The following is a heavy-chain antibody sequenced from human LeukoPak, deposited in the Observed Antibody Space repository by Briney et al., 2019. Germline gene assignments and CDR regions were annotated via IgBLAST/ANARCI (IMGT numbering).Heavy chain of an antibody. CDR2: IYYSGST. V-gene: IGHV4-39*01. Sequence: SETLSLTCTVSGGSISSSSYYWGWIRQPPGKGLEWIGSIYYSGSTYYNPSLKSRVTISVDTSKHQFSLKLSSVTAADTAVYYCARRDGYKRGYPYYYYYMDVWGKGTTVTISS. CDR1: GGSISSSSYY. J-gene: IGHJ6*03. D-gene: IGHD5-24*01. CDR3: ARRDGYKRGYPYYYYYMDV.